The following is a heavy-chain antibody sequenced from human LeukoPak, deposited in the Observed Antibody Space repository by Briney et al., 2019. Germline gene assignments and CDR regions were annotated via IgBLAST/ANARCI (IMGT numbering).Heavy chain of an antibody. Sequence: GGSLRLSCAASGFTFSSYAVSWVRQAPGKGLEWGSAISGSGGSTYYADSVKGRFTISRDNSKNTLYLQMNSLRAEDTAVYYCAKALLRFLEWGAFDIWGQGTMVTVSS. CDR1: GFTFSSYA. D-gene: IGHD3-3*01. CDR2: ISGSGGST. J-gene: IGHJ3*02. V-gene: IGHV3-23*01. CDR3: AKALLRFLEWGAFDI.